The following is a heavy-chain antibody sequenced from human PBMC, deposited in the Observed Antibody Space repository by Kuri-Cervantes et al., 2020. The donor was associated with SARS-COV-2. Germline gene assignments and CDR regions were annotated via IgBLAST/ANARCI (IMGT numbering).Heavy chain of an antibody. CDR1: GFTFSSYA. D-gene: IGHD2-21*02. Sequence: GGSLRLSCAASGFTFSSYAMSWVRQAPGKGLEWVAVISYDGSNKYYADSVKGRFTISRDNSKNTLYLQMNSLRAEDTAVYYCAREYCGGDCFIDYWGQGNLVTVSS. CDR3: AREYCGGDCFIDY. CDR2: ISYDGSNK. V-gene: IGHV3-30-3*01. J-gene: IGHJ4*02.